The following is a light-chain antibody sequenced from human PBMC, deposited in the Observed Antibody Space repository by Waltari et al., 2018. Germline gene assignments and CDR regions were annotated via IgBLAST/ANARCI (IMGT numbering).Light chain of an antibody. V-gene: IGKV3-15*01. CDR1: QSVSSS. CDR2: AAS. Sequence: VSPGERATLSCRASQSVSSSLAWFQQKPGQTPRLLIYAASTRATGIPARFSGSGSGTEFTLTISSLQSEDFAVYYCHQYNNWPFTFGQGTKLEIK. J-gene: IGKJ2*01. CDR3: HQYNNWPFT.